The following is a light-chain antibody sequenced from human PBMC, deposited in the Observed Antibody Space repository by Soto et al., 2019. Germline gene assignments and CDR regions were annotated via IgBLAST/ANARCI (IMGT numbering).Light chain of an antibody. Sequence: PGERATLSCRAIQSVTSSYLAWYQQKPGQAPRLLIYDATSRATGIPDRFSGSASGTDFTLTISRLEPEDFAVYYCQQYGSSPPWTFGQGTKVDIK. CDR1: QSVTSSY. J-gene: IGKJ1*01. CDR3: QQYGSSPPWT. CDR2: DAT. V-gene: IGKV3-20*01.